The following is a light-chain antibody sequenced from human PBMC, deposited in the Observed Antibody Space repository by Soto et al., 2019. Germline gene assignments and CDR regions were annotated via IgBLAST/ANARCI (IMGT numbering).Light chain of an antibody. J-gene: IGLJ2*01. CDR2: EVS. V-gene: IGLV2-14*01. CDR1: SSDVGGHNY. CDR3: CSYTSSTTLV. Sequence: QSALTQPASVSGSPGQSITISCTGTSSDVGGHNYVSWYQQNPGKAPKLMIYEVSNRPSGVSNRFSGSRSGNTASLTISGLQPEDEADYYCCSYTSSTTLVFGGGTKVTVL.